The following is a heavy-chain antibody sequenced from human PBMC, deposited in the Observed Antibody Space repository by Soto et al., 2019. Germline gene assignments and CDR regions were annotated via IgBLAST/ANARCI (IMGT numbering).Heavy chain of an antibody. J-gene: IGHJ4*02. D-gene: IGHD3-22*01. CDR1: GYTFTGYY. CDR2: INPNSGGT. V-gene: IGHV1-2*02. CDR3: ARVHYDSSGLDY. Sequence: ASVKVSCKASGYTFTGYYMHWVRQAPGQGLEWMGWINPNSGGTNYAQEFQGRVTMTRDTSISTAYMELSRLRSDDTAVYYCARVHYDSSGLDYWGQGTLVTVSS.